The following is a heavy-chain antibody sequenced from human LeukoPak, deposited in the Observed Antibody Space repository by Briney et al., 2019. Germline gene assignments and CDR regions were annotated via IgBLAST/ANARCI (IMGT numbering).Heavy chain of an antibody. CDR2: ISSSSSTI. V-gene: IGHV3-48*01. CDR1: GFTFSSYA. D-gene: IGHD1-26*01. J-gene: IGHJ6*03. CDR3: ARLLLYYYYMDV. Sequence: GGSLRLSCAASGFTFSSYAMHWVRQAPGKGLEWVSYISSSSSTIYYADSVKGRFTISRDNAKNSLYLQMNSLRAEDTAVYYCARLLLYYYYMDVWGKGTTVTVSS.